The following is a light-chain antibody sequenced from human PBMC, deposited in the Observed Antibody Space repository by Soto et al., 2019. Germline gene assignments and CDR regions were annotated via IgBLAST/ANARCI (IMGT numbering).Light chain of an antibody. Sequence: IQLTQSPASLSASVGDRLTITCRASQGISSSLAWYQQKAGQAPKLLIYASSSLQRGVPSRFSGSGSGTDFTLTISRLQPEDFATYYCQQLNAYPLTFGGETKVEIK. CDR2: ASS. CDR1: QGISSS. V-gene: IGKV1-9*01. CDR3: QQLNAYPLT. J-gene: IGKJ4*01.